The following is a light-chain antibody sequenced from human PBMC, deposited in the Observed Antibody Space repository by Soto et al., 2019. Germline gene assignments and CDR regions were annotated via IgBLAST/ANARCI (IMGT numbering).Light chain of an antibody. CDR3: SSYTSSIMLPYV. J-gene: IGLJ1*01. V-gene: IGLV2-14*01. CDR2: DVS. Sequence: QSELAQPASVSGSPGQSITISCTGTSSDVGGYNYVSWYKQHPGKAPKLMIYDVSNRPSGVSNRFSGSKSGNTASLTISGLHAEDEFYYYCSSYTSSIMLPYVFVTGPKVT. CDR1: SSDVGGYNY.